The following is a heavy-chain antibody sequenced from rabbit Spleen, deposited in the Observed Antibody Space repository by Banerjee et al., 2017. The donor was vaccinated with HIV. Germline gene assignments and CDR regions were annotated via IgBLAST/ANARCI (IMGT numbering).Heavy chain of an antibody. J-gene: IGHJ4*01. CDR1: GFSFSSSYY. CDR2: IGTTSGST. CDR3: ARDVVGYAGITYGYGTGFKL. V-gene: IGHV1S45*01. D-gene: IGHD8-1*01. Sequence: QEQLEESGGGLVKPGGTLTLTCTASGFSFSSSYYMSWVRQAPGKGLEWIGTIGTTSGSTWYASWAKGRFTISKTSSTTVTLQMTSLTVADTATYFCARDVVGYAGITYGYGTGFKLWGQGTLVTVS.